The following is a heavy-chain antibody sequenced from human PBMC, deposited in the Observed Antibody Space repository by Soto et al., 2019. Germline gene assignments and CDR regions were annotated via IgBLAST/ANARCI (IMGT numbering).Heavy chain of an antibody. D-gene: IGHD5-12*01. V-gene: IGHV1-69*08. Sequence: QVQLVQSGAEVKKPGSSVKVSCKASGGTFSSYTISWVRQAPGQGLEWMGRIIPILGIANYAQKFQGRVTXTXDXXTSTAYMELSSLRSEDTAVYYCAREGIVAPGGMDVWGQGTTVTVSS. CDR2: IIPILGIA. CDR1: GGTFSSYT. CDR3: AREGIVAPGGMDV. J-gene: IGHJ6*02.